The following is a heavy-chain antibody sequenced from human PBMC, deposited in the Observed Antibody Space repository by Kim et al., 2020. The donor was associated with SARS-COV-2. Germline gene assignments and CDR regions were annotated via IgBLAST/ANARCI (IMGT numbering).Heavy chain of an antibody. CDR1: GGTFSSYA. V-gene: IGHV1-69*13. D-gene: IGHD5-12*01. J-gene: IGHJ2*01. CDR3: ARVDRGYSGSYWYFDL. Sequence: SVKVSCKASGGTFSSYAISWVRQAPGQGLEWMGGIIPIFGTANYAQKFQGRVTITADESTSTAYMELSSLRSEDTAVYYCARVDRGYSGSYWYFDLWGRGTLVTVSS. CDR2: IIPIFGTA.